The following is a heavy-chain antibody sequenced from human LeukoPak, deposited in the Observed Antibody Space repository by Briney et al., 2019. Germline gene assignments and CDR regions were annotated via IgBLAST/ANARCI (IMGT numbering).Heavy chain of an antibody. Sequence: PGGSLRLSCAASGFTFSSYGMHWVRQAPGKGLEWVAVIWSDGSGEYYAESVKGRFTISRDNSKITLYLHVDSLRAEDTAVYYCARVFSGSGSTGSFDYWGQGTLVTVSS. CDR2: IWSDGSGE. CDR1: GFTFSSYG. J-gene: IGHJ4*02. CDR3: ARVFSGSGSTGSFDY. V-gene: IGHV3-33*08. D-gene: IGHD3-3*01.